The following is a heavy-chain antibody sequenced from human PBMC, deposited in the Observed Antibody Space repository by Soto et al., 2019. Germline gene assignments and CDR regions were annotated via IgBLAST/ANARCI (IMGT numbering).Heavy chain of an antibody. V-gene: IGHV4-30-2*01. CDR3: ASSQTTVTSYDY. CDR1: GGSISSGGYS. CDR2: IYHSGST. J-gene: IGHJ4*02. Sequence: QLQLQESGSGLVKPSQTLSLTCAVSGGSISSGGYSWSWIRQPPGKGLEWIGYIYHSGSTYYNPSLKSRVTISVDRSTTQFSLKLSSVTAADTAVYYCASSQTTVTSYDYWGKGTLVTVSS. D-gene: IGHD4-17*01.